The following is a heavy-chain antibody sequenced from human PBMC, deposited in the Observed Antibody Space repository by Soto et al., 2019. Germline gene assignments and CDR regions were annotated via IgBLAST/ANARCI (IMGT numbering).Heavy chain of an antibody. Sequence: QVQLQESGPGLVRPSGTLSLTCAVSGGSISSTNWWSWLRQPLGKGLAWIGDIYHSGDTNYNPSLETIFTISIDTSTNHFSSMSTSVTPVATAVYYCARALSRVSLFGYWGQGPLVTVSS. CDR2: IYHSGDT. CDR1: GGSISSTNW. J-gene: IGHJ4*02. CDR3: ARALSRVSLFGY. V-gene: IGHV4-4*02. D-gene: IGHD3-10*01.